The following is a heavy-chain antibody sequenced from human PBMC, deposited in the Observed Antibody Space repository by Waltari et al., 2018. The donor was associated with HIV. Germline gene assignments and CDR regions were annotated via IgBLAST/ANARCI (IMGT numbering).Heavy chain of an antibody. V-gene: IGHV3-30*02. J-gene: IGHJ4*02. Sequence: QVRLVESGGGVVQPGGSLSLSCVAFNFTFSVDAMVWFRPDPGKGLEWVALIHDGGSKWHHADSVWGRFTISRDNSNNTLYLQMTNLRVEDTAIYYCARERPFRVPGQRVTPSHSFDFWGQGALVTVSS. CDR1: NFTFSVDA. CDR2: IHDGGSKW. CDR3: ARERPFRVPGQRVTPSHSFDF. D-gene: IGHD6-19*01.